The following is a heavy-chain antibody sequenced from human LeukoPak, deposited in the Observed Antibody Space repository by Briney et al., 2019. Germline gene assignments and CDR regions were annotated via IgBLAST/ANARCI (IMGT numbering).Heavy chain of an antibody. CDR1: GYSFSRYA. Sequence: ASVKVSCKASGYSFSRYAITWVRQAPGQGLEWMGWISAYSGNTNYAQKFQGRVTMTTDTSTSTAYMELRSLRSDDTAVYYCARVPPMTPLFYFDYWGQGTLVTVSS. D-gene: IGHD3-22*01. CDR3: ARVPPMTPLFYFDY. J-gene: IGHJ4*02. CDR2: ISAYSGNT. V-gene: IGHV1-18*01.